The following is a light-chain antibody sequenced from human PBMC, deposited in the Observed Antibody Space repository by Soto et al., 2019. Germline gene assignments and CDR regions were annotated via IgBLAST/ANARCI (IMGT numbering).Light chain of an antibody. J-gene: IGLJ1*01. CDR2: EAS. CDR1: STAFVSYNR. CDR3: CLYTSENTYV. Sequence: QSALTQPPPVSGPPGQSVTISCTGTSTAFVSYNRVSWYQKPPGTAPKLIIYEASSRPSGVPVRFSGSKSGNTAPLTISGLQAADQADYYCCLYTSENTYVFGTGTKGTVL. V-gene: IGLV2-18*01.